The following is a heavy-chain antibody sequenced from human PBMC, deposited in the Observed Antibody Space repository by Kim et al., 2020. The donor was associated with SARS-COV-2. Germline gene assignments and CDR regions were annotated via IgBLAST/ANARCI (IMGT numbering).Heavy chain of an antibody. J-gene: IGHJ4*02. CDR1: GLTFSNYW. Sequence: GGSLRLSCVASGLTFSNYWMNWVRQAPGKGLEWVANMKQDGSVKRYVDSVKGRFTVSRDNAKNSLYLQMNTLGAEDTALYYCTTGTTYWGQGIRVTVSS. CDR2: MKQDGSVK. CDR3: TTGTTY. V-gene: IGHV3-7*05.